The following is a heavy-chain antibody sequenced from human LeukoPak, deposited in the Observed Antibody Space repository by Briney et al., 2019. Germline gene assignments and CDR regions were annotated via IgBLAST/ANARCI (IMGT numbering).Heavy chain of an antibody. D-gene: IGHD6-19*01. CDR1: GFTFSSYA. Sequence: GGSLRLSCAASGFTFSSYAMSWVRQAPGKGLEWVSAISGSGGTTYYADAVKGRFTISIDNSKNTLYLQKNSLRAEDTAVYYCAKWAYSSGWNPFDYWGQGTLVTVSS. J-gene: IGHJ4*02. CDR2: ISGSGGTT. CDR3: AKWAYSSGWNPFDY. V-gene: IGHV3-23*01.